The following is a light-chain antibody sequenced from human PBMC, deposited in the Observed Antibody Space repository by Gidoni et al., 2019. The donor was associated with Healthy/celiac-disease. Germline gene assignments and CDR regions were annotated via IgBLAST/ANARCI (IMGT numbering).Light chain of an antibody. CDR1: SSDVGSYNL. J-gene: IGLJ3*02. Sequence: QSDLTPHAAVSGSPAPSSTISCTGTSSDVGSYNLVSWYQQHPVKAPKLMIYEGSKRPSGVSNRVSGSKWGSTASLTLSGLQAEDEADDYGCSYAGSTTFGVVGGGPELRVL. CDR3: CSYAGSTTFGV. CDR2: EGS. V-gene: IGLV2-23*03.